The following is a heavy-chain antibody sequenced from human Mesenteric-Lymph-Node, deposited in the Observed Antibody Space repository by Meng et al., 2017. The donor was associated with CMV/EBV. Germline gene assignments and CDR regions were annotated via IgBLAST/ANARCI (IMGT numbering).Heavy chain of an antibody. Sequence: SETLSLTCTVSGGSVSGGTYYWNWIRQTPGKGLEWIGYIYYSARTNYNPSLKSRVTISADASKNQISLRLNSVTAADTAVYFCAREGDYYYGMDVWGQGTTVTL. CDR2: IYYSART. CDR3: AREGDYYYGMDV. CDR1: GGSVSGGTYY. J-gene: IGHJ6*02. V-gene: IGHV4-61*01.